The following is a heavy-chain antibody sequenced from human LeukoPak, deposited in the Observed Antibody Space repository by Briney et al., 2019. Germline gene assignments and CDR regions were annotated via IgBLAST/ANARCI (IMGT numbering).Heavy chain of an antibody. V-gene: IGHV3-21*06. Sequence: PGGSLRLSCAASGFIFSSYNMNWVRQAPGTGLEWVSSISSSSTYIYYADSVKGRFTISRDNAKNSLYLQMNSLRAEDTAVYYCARDYYYDNAPLWGQGTMVTVSS. D-gene: IGHD3-22*01. CDR1: GFIFSSYN. CDR3: ARDYYYDNAPL. CDR2: ISSSSTYI. J-gene: IGHJ3*01.